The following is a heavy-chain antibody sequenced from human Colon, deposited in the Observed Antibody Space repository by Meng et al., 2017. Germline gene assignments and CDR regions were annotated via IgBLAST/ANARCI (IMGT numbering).Heavy chain of an antibody. D-gene: IGHD6-13*01. V-gene: IGHV4-59*01. J-gene: IGHJ4*02. CDR2: MSYTGST. Sequence: ESLKISCNVSGDPMSRFSWSWIRQAPGKGLQWIGYMSYTGSTSYNPSLKSRVAISIDTTKKQFSLKLSSVTAADTAVYYCARGQHYSNSWYYFDFWGQGSLVTVSS. CDR3: ARGQHYSNSWYYFDF. CDR1: GDPMSRFS.